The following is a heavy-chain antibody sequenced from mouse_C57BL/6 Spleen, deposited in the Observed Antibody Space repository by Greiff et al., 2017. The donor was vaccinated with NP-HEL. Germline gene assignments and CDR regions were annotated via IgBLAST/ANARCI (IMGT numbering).Heavy chain of an antibody. D-gene: IGHD1-1*01. V-gene: IGHV5-6*01. Sequence: EVKLMESGGDLVKPGGSLKLSCAASGFTFSSYGMSWVRQTPGKGLEWVATISSGGSYTYYPDSVKGRFTISRDNAKNTLYLQLSSLKSEDTAMYYWARCPIGTVVANDVWGTGTTVTVSS. CDR2: ISSGGSYT. CDR3: ARCPIGTVVANDV. J-gene: IGHJ1*03. CDR1: GFTFSSYG.